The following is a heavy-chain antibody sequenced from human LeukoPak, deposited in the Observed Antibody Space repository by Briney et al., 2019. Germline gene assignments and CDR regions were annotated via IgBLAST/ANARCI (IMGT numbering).Heavy chain of an antibody. V-gene: IGHV5-51*01. CDR1: GYSFTTYW. CDR2: MYPGDSDT. D-gene: IGHD6-13*01. Sequence: PGASLQISCKGSGYSFTTYWIGWVRQMPGKGLEWMGIMYPGDSDTRYSPSFQGQVTISADKSISTAYLQWSSLKASDTAMYYCARHEVAAAGSFDYWGQGTLVTVSS. CDR3: ARHEVAAAGSFDY. J-gene: IGHJ4*02.